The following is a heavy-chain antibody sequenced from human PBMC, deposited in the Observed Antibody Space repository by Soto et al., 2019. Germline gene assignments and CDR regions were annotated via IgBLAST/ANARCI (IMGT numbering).Heavy chain of an antibody. CDR3: ARATELRSGEWSLLRGGNYAMDV. Sequence: QVQLVQSGAEVKKPGASVRISCKASGYTFSGYDINWVRQATGQGLEWMGWVSPDSGSTGYAGIGQGRATMTLDRSTTTAYMDLRRRSSEDSAVYYCARATELRSGEWSLLRGGNYAMDVWGQGTTVTFS. V-gene: IGHV1-8*01. CDR1: GYTFSGYD. CDR2: VSPDSGST. J-gene: IGHJ6*02. D-gene: IGHD3-16*01.